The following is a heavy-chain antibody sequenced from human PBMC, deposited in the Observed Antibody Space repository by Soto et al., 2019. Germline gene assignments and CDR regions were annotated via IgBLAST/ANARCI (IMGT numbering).Heavy chain of an antibody. D-gene: IGHD3-22*01. Sequence: EVQLVESGGGLVQPGGSLRLSCVASGLTLSRYWMSWVRQAPGKGLEWVATIKEDGGKTYYVDSVKGRFTISRDNAKKSVYLQMNSLRVEDTAGYYCSRNYYGPGPDWGQGTLVIVSS. CDR3: SRNYYGPGPD. CDR2: IKEDGGKT. V-gene: IGHV3-7*04. J-gene: IGHJ4*02. CDR1: GLTLSRYW.